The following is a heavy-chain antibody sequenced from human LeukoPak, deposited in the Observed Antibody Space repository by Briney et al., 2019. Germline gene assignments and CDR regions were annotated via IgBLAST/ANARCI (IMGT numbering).Heavy chain of an antibody. CDR1: GFTFSSYA. CDR2: ISGSGGST. J-gene: IGHJ6*03. Sequence: PGGSLRLSCAASGFTFSSYAMSWVRQAPGKGLEWVSAISGSGGSTYYADSVKGRFTISRENSKNTLYLQMNSLRAEDTAVYYCAKDGKYYDFWSGYYSRSYYYYMDVWGKGTTVTVSS. V-gene: IGHV3-23*01. CDR3: AKDGKYYDFWSGYYSRSYYYYMDV. D-gene: IGHD3-3*01.